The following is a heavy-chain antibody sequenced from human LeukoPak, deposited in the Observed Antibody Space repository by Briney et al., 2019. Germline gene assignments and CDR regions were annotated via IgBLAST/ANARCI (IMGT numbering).Heavy chain of an antibody. CDR2: ISDSGSRT. CDR1: GFTFSTYA. CDR3: AKVRGSGSFPPYYLDS. J-gene: IGHJ4*02. Sequence: PGGSLRLSCAASGFTFSTYAMSWVRQAPGKGLEWVSSISDSGSRTYYTDSVKGRFTASRDNSKSTLYVQMNSLRAEDTAVYYCAKVRGSGSFPPYYLDSWGQGTLVTVSS. V-gene: IGHV3-23*01. D-gene: IGHD3-10*01.